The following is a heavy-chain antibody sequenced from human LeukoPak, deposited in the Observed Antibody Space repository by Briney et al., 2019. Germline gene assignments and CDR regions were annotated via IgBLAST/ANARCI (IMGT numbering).Heavy chain of an antibody. CDR2: ISAYNGNT. V-gene: IGHV1-18*01. CDR3: ARAPGEIVGPPDKYYFDY. D-gene: IGHD1-26*01. J-gene: IGHJ4*02. Sequence: VASVKVSCKASGYTFTTYGVSWVRQAPGQGLEWMGWISAYNGNTNYAQKLQGRVTMTTDTSTSTAYMELGSLRSDDTAVYYCARAPGEIVGPPDKYYFDYWGQGTLVTVSP. CDR1: GYTFTTYG.